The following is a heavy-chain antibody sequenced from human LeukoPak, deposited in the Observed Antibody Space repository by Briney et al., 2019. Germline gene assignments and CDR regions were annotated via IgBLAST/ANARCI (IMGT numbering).Heavy chain of an antibody. D-gene: IGHD1-1*01. J-gene: IGHJ4*02. CDR2: IKSKTDGGTL. CDR1: GFTFSDAW. V-gene: IGHV3-15*01. Sequence: RPGGSLRLSCAASGFTFSDAWMSWVRQAPGKGLEWVGRIKSKTDGGTLDYAAPVKGRFIISRDDSKYTLYLQMNSLKTEDTAVYYCATALYGWNDVNYWGQGTLVTVSS. CDR3: ATALYGWNDVNY.